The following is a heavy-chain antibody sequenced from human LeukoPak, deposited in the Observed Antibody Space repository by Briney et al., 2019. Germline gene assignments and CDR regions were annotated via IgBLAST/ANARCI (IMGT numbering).Heavy chain of an antibody. V-gene: IGHV4-34*01. CDR2: INHSGST. Sequence: PSETLSLTCAVYGGSFSGYYWSWIRQPPGKGLEWIGEINHSGSTNYNPSLKSRVTISVDTSKNQFSLKLSPVTAADTAVYYCARDPYYYDSSGYYYDYWGQGTLVTVSS. CDR3: ARDPYYYDSSGYYYDY. CDR1: GGSFSGYY. J-gene: IGHJ4*02. D-gene: IGHD3-22*01.